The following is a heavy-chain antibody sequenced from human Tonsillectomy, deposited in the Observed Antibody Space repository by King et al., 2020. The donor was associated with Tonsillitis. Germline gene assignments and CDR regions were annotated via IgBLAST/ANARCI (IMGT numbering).Heavy chain of an antibody. J-gene: IGHJ4*02. D-gene: IGHD2-15*01. Sequence: QLVQSGAEVKKPGASVKVSCKASGYTFTGYYINWVRQAPGQGLEGMGWINPNSGGTNYAQNFQGRVTMTRDTSISTAYMELSRLRSDHTAVYFCARFGRGAVDYWGQGTLVTVSS. V-gene: IGHV1-2*02. CDR1: GYTFTGYY. CDR3: ARFGRGAVDY. CDR2: INPNSGGT.